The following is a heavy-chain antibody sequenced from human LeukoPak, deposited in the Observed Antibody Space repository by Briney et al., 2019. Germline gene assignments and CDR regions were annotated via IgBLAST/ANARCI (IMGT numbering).Heavy chain of an antibody. V-gene: IGHV1-18*04. CDR1: GYTFTGYY. CDR3: ARHPTGNPTIPAYYFDY. D-gene: IGHD5-12*01. J-gene: IGHJ4*02. CDR2: ISAYNGNT. Sequence: HWASVKVSCKASGYTFTGYYMHWVRQAPGQGLEWMGWISAYNGNTNYAQKLQGRVTMTTDTSTSTAYMELRSLRSDDTAVYYCARHPTGNPTIPAYYFDYWGQGTLVTVSS.